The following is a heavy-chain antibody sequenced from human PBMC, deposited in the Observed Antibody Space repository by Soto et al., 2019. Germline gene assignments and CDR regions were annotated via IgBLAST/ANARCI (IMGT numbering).Heavy chain of an antibody. CDR3: AKGPLLFPDYGDNADYSYGRDV. CDR2: SSYGGSNK. J-gene: IGHJ6*02. Sequence: QMKRFESGGGVVQPGTSLRLSCVASGFTFSAFGMHWVRQAPGKGLEWGAISSYGGSNKYYGDSVQGRLTISRDNSRDTLYLPMNSLIDEDTAVYYCAKGPLLFPDYGDNADYSYGRDVWGPGSTGSVSS. V-gene: IGHV3-30*18. D-gene: IGHD4-17*01. CDR1: GFTFSAFG.